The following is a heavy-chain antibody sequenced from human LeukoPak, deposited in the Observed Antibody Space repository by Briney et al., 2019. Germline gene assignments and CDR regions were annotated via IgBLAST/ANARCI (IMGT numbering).Heavy chain of an antibody. CDR2: ISYDGSNK. CDR3: ARDSARADIFGVVYYFDY. D-gene: IGHD3-3*01. V-gene: IGHV3-30-3*01. Sequence: PGGSLRLSCAASGFTFSSYAMHWVRQAPGKGLEWVAVISYDGSNKYYADSVKGRFTISRDNSKNTLYLQMNSLRAEDTAVYYCARDSARADIFGVVYYFDYWGQGSLVTVSS. CDR1: GFTFSSYA. J-gene: IGHJ4*02.